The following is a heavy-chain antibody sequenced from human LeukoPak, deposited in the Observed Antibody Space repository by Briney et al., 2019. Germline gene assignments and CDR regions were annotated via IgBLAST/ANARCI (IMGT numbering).Heavy chain of an antibody. D-gene: IGHD3-3*01. J-gene: IGHJ3*02. CDR2: IIPFSGTT. Sequence: SVKVSCKASGSTFGKFGISWLRQAPGQGLEWMGGIIPFSGTTNYAQKFQDRVTITADESTSTAYLELSSLRSEDTAIYYCARGSTIFGVVIPLSDAFDIWGQGTMVTVSS. V-gene: IGHV1-69*13. CDR1: GSTFGKFG. CDR3: ARGSTIFGVVIPLSDAFDI.